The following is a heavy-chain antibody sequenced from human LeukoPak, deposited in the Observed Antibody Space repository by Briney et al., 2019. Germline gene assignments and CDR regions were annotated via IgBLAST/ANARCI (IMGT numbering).Heavy chain of an antibody. Sequence: GSLRLSCLVSGVSLSSYGMHWVRQAPGKGLEWLAWLPYDGSYNLTAASLKGRFAISKDISTNTLYLDMDRLTAEDTAVYYCAAAGLGVAHWIDSWGQGTLVTVSS. CDR2: LPYDGSYN. J-gene: IGHJ5*01. CDR1: GVSLSSYG. D-gene: IGHD2-15*01. V-gene: IGHV3-30*02. CDR3: AAAGLGVAHWIDS.